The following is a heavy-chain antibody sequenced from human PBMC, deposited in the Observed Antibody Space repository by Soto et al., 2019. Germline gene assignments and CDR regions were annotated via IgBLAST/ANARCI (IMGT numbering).Heavy chain of an antibody. CDR1: GFTFSSYG. Sequence: GGSLGLSCTASGFTFSSYGMHWVRQAPGKGLEWVAVISYDGSNKYYGDSVKGRFTISRDNSKNTLYLQMNSLRAEDTAVYYCAKDYSSGYYFDYWGQGTLVTVSS. CDR2: ISYDGSNK. CDR3: AKDYSSGYYFDY. D-gene: IGHD3-22*01. V-gene: IGHV3-30*18. J-gene: IGHJ4*02.